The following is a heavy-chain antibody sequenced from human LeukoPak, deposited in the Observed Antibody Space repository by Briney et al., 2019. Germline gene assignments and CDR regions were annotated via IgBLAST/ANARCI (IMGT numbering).Heavy chain of an antibody. CDR2: IYTSGST. CDR1: GGSISSSSYY. Sequence: SETLSLTCTVSGGSISSSSYYWGWIRQPPGKGLEWIGRIYTSGSTNYNPSLKSRVTISVDTSKNQFSLKLSSVTAADTAVYYCARGRHYGSRAGRAFDIWGQGTMVTVSS. V-gene: IGHV4-61*05. J-gene: IGHJ3*02. D-gene: IGHD3-10*01. CDR3: ARGRHYGSRAGRAFDI.